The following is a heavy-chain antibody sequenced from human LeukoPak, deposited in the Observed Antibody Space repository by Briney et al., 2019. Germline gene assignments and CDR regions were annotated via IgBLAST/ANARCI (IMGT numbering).Heavy chain of an antibody. J-gene: IGHJ4*02. Sequence: SETLSLTCTVSGGSISSSSYYWGWIRQPPGKGLEWIGSIYYSGSTYYNPSLKSRVTISVDTSKNQFSLKLSSVTAADTAVYYCAGVRSSSWYPFDCWGQGTLVTVSS. CDR3: AGVRSSSWYPFDC. CDR1: GGSISSSSYY. CDR2: IYYSGST. V-gene: IGHV4-39*01. D-gene: IGHD6-13*01.